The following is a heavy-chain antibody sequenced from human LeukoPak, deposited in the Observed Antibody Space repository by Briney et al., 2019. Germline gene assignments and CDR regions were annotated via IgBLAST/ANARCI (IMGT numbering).Heavy chain of an antibody. CDR1: GYTFTGYY. Sequence: ASVKVSCKASGYTFTGYYMHWVRQAPGQGLEWMGWINPNSGGTNYAQKFQGRVTMTRDTSISTAYMELSRLRSDDTAVYYCAGSRGYSGWEDYWGQGTLVTVSS. CDR3: AGSRGYSGWEDY. D-gene: IGHD5-12*01. J-gene: IGHJ4*02. V-gene: IGHV1-2*02. CDR2: INPNSGGT.